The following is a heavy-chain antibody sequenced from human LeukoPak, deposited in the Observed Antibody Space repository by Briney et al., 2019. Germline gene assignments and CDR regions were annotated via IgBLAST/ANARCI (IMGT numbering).Heavy chain of an antibody. CDR1: GFTFDDYA. V-gene: IGHV3-9*01. Sequence: GGSLRLSCAASGFTFDDYAMHWVRQAPGKGLEWVSGISWNSGSIGYADSVKGRFTISRDNAKNSLYLQMNSLRAKDTAVYYCARDYYDSSGSSWFDPWGQGTLVTVSS. CDR3: ARDYYDSSGSSWFDP. CDR2: ISWNSGSI. J-gene: IGHJ5*02. D-gene: IGHD3-22*01.